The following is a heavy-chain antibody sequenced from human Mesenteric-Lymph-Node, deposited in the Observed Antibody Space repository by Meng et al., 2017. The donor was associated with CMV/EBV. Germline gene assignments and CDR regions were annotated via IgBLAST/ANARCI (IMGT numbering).Heavy chain of an antibody. D-gene: IGHD4-17*01. CDR3: STSRSV. CDR1: GFRFSNAW. Sequence: GESLKISCAASGFRFSNAWMTWVRQAPGKGLEWVGRIKTRADGGTTDYGAPVKGRFTISRDDSRDTLYLQMNSLITEDTGVYYCSTSRSVWGQRTTVTVSS. V-gene: IGHV3-15*01. J-gene: IGHJ6*02. CDR2: IKTRADGGTT.